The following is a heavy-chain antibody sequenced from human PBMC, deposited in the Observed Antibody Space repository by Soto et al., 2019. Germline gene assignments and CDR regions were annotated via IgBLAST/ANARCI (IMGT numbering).Heavy chain of an antibody. D-gene: IGHD3-22*01. Sequence: PGGSLRLSCAASGFTFSSYAMSWVRQAPGKGLEWVGFIRSKAYGGTTEYAASVKGRFTISRDDSKSIAYLQMNSLKTEDTAVYYCTRVRSSGYYRLYYYYYGMDVWGQGTTVTVSS. V-gene: IGHV3-49*04. CDR2: IRSKAYGGTT. CDR1: GFTFSSYA. CDR3: TRVRSSGYYRLYYYYYGMDV. J-gene: IGHJ6*02.